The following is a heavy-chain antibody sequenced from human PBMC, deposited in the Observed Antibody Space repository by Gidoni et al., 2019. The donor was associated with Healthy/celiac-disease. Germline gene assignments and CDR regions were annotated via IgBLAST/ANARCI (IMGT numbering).Heavy chain of an antibody. CDR2: IIPSLGIA. D-gene: IGHD3-10*01. V-gene: IGHV1-69*02. CDR3: ARAFSDYGSGSPSDY. Sequence: QVQLVQSGAAVKKPGSSVKVSCKASGGTFSSYTISWVRQAPGQGLEWMGRIIPSLGIANYAQKFQGRVTITADKSTSTAYMELSSLRSEDTAVYYCARAFSDYGSGSPSDYWGQGTLVTVSS. J-gene: IGHJ4*02. CDR1: GGTFSSYT.